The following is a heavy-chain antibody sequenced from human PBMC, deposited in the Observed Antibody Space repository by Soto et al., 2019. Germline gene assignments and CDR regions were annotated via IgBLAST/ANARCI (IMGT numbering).Heavy chain of an antibody. CDR3: ARLMDYGDNWFDP. CDR2: IYYSGST. Sequence: QLQLQESGPGLVKPSETLSLTCTVSGGSISSSSYYWGWIRQPPGKGLEWIGSIYYSGSTYYNPSLESRVTISVDTSKNQFSLKLSSVTAADTAVYYCARLMDYGDNWFDPWGQGTLVTVSS. D-gene: IGHD4-17*01. V-gene: IGHV4-39*01. CDR1: GGSISSSSYY. J-gene: IGHJ5*02.